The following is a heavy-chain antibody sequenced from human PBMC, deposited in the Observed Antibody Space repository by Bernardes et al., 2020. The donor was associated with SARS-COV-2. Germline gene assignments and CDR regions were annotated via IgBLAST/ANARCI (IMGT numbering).Heavy chain of an antibody. CDR3: ARGYYDFWSGYYASFGMDV. V-gene: IGHV3-74*01. Sequence: GGSLRLSCAASGFTFSNYWMHWVRQDPGKGLVWVSRIKSDGSSTSYVDSVKGRFTISRDNAKNMLYRQMNSLRADDTAVYYCARGYYDFWSGYYASFGMDVWGQGTTVTVSS. CDR2: IKSDGSST. D-gene: IGHD3-3*01. CDR1: GFTFSNYW. J-gene: IGHJ6*02.